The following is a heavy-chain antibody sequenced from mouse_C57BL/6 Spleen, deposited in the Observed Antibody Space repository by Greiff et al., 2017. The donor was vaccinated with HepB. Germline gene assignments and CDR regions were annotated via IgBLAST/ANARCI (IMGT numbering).Heavy chain of an antibody. J-gene: IGHJ4*01. V-gene: IGHV1-55*01. CDR3: ARGPYYYGSRDYAMDY. CDR2: IYPGSGST. CDR1: GYTFTSYW. Sequence: VQLQQPGAELVKPGASVKMSCKASGYTFTSYWITWVKQRPGQGLEWIGDIYPGSGSTNYNEKFKSKATLTVDTSSSTAYMQLSSLTSEDSAVYYCARGPYYYGSRDYAMDYWGQGTSVTVSS. D-gene: IGHD1-1*01.